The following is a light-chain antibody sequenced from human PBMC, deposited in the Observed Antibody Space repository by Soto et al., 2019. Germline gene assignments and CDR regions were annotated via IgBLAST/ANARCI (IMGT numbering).Light chain of an antibody. Sequence: DIQMTQSPSTLSASVGDRVTITCRTRDMISTWLAWYQQKPGKAPKLLIYKASTLESGVPSRFSGSRSGKEFTLTISKLQPDDVETDNYQQYNSYSMTFGPGTKVK. J-gene: IGKJ1*01. CDR3: QQYNSYSMT. CDR2: KAS. V-gene: IGKV1-5*03. CDR1: DMISTW.